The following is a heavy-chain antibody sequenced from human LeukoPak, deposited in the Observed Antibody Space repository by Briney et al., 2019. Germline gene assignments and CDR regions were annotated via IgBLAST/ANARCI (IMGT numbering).Heavy chain of an antibody. J-gene: IGHJ4*02. CDR1: GGSFSVYY. CDR3: ARSSYDFSQPLDY. CDR2: INHSGST. D-gene: IGHD3-3*01. V-gene: IGHV4-34*01. Sequence: SETLSLTCAVYGGSFSVYYWSWIRQPPGKGLEWIGEINHSGSTNYNPSLKSRVTISVDTSKNQFSLKLSSVTAADTAVYYYARSSYDFSQPLDYWGQGTLVTVSS.